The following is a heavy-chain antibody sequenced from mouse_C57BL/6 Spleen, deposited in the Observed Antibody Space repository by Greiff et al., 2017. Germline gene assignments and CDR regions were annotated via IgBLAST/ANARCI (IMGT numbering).Heavy chain of an antibody. CDR1: GYTFTSYW. V-gene: IGHV1-61*01. D-gene: IGHD2-4*01. Sequence: QVQLQQPGAELVRPGSSVKLSCKASGYTFTSYWMDWVKQRPGQGLEWIGNIYPSDSETHYNQKFKDKATLTVDKSSSTAYMQLSSLTSEDAAVYYSARLDYDYDGPLAYWGQGTLVTVSA. CDR2: IYPSDSET. CDR3: ARLDYDYDGPLAY. J-gene: IGHJ3*01.